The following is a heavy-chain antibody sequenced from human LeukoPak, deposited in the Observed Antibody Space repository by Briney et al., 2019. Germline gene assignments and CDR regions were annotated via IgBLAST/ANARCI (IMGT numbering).Heavy chain of an antibody. V-gene: IGHV4-30-4*01. D-gene: IGHD6-13*01. CDR2: IYYSGST. J-gene: IGHJ3*02. Sequence: SPTLSLTCTVSGGSISSGDYYWGWIRQPPGKHLEWIGYIYYSGSTYYNPSLKSRVTISVDTSKNQFSLKLSSVTAADTAVYYCARSVIAAAVDAFDIWGQGTMVTVSS. CDR3: ARSVIAAAVDAFDI. CDR1: GGSISSGDYY.